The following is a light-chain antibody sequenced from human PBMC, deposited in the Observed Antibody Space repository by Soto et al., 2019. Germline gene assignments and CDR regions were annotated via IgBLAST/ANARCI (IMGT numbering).Light chain of an antibody. J-gene: IGKJ3*01. CDR1: QDIRKY. Sequence: DIQMTQSPSSLSASVGDRVTITCQASQDIRKYLNWYQQKPGKAPKLLIYDASTLETGVTPRFSGSGSGTDFSLTSNRMQHDDFETYYCQQYESLFYFRRGTKVDIK. V-gene: IGKV1-33*01. CDR3: QQYESLFY. CDR2: DAS.